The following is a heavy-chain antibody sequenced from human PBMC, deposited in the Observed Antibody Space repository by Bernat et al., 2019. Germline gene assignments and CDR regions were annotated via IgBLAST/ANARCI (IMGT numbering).Heavy chain of an antibody. Sequence: QLQLQESGPGLVKPSETLSLTCTVSGGSISSSSYYWGWIRQPPGKGLEWIGSIYYSGSTYYNPPLKSLVTISVDTSKNQFSLKLSSVTAADTAVYYCARLGWVAAAGDDYYYYGMDVWGQGTTVTVSS. V-gene: IGHV4-39*01. CDR3: ARLGWVAAAGDDYYYYGMDV. CDR2: IYYSGST. J-gene: IGHJ6*02. D-gene: IGHD6-13*01. CDR1: GGSISSSSYY.